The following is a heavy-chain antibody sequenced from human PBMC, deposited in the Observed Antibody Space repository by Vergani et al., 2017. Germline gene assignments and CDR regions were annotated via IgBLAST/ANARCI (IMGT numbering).Heavy chain of an antibody. CDR1: GFTFSSYA. D-gene: IGHD3-10*02. CDR3: ARVRVFGSSGYYGMDV. J-gene: IGHJ6*02. V-gene: IGHV3-23*01. Sequence: EVQLLESGGGLVQPGGSLRLSCAASGFTFSSYAMSWVRQAPGKGLEWVSAISGSGGSTYYADSVKGRFTISRDNSKNTLYLQMNSLRAEDTAVYYCARVRVFGSSGYYGMDVWGQGTTVTVSS. CDR2: ISGSGGST.